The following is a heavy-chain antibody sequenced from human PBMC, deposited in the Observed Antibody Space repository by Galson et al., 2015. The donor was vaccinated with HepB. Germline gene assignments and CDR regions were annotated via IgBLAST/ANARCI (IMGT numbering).Heavy chain of an antibody. CDR3: ARSRSSWYWYFDY. V-gene: IGHV3-53*04. CDR1: GFTVSSNY. D-gene: IGHD6-13*01. Sequence: SLRLSCAASGFTVSSNYMSWVRQVPGKGLEWVSVIYSGGSTYYADSVKGRFTISRHNSKNTLYLQMNSLRAEDTAVYYCARSRSSWYWYFDYWGQGTLVTVSS. CDR2: IYSGGST. J-gene: IGHJ4*02.